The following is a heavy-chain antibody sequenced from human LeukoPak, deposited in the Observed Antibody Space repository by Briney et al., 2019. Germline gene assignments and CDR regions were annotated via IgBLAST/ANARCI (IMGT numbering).Heavy chain of an antibody. V-gene: IGHV3-48*03. J-gene: IGHJ4*02. D-gene: IGHD2-15*01. Sequence: GGSLSLSCVASGFSVSSYEMNWVRQAPGKGREWISFISSSGTSVEYADSVKGRFSISRDNAENSVYLQMISLRAEDAAIYYCARSFCSGGYCYHFFPEGGEGTLVSVSS. CDR3: ARSFCSGGYCYHFFPE. CDR1: GFSVSSYE. CDR2: ISSSGTSV.